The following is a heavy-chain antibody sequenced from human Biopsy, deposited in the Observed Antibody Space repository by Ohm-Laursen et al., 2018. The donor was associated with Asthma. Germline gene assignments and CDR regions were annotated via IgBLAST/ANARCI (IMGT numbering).Heavy chain of an antibody. CDR2: IKHDGSEK. Sequence: GSLRLSCSASGFTFSSYAMHWVRQVPGQGLEWVANIKHDGSEKNHVDSLKGRFTISRDNAKNSLYLQMNSLRAEDTAVYYCARTFHFWSPYHAEHYQLWGQGTLVTVSS. D-gene: IGHD3-3*02. CDR1: GFTFSSYA. CDR3: ARTFHFWSPYHAEHYQL. V-gene: IGHV3-7*01. J-gene: IGHJ1*01.